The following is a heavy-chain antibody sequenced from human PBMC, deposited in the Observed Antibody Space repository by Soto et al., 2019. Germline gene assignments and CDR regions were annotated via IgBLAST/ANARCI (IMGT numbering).Heavy chain of an antibody. CDR2: INAGNGNT. CDR1: GYTFTNYA. V-gene: IGHV1-3*01. D-gene: IGHD3-3*01. J-gene: IGHJ6*02. CDR3: ARSPRSGGNYYYAMDV. Sequence: ASVKVSCKASGYTFTNYAMHWVRQAPGQRLEWMGWINAGNGNTIYSQKFQGRVTITRDTSANTAYMELSSLGSEGTTVYYCARSPRSGGNYYYAMDVWGQGTTVTVSS.